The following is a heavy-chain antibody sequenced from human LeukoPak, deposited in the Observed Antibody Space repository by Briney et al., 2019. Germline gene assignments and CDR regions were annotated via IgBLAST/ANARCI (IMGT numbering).Heavy chain of an antibody. CDR2: IFYGVRN. CDR1: GGSISNADYY. V-gene: IGHV4-39*01. J-gene: IGHJ4*01. CDR3: ARQLPTAAADTRGYFEY. D-gene: IGHD6-13*01. Sequence: SETLSLTCSVSGGSISNADYYWGWIGQAPGKGLEWIGSIFYGVRNHYNPSLKSRATMSVDTSKNQFSLKLTSVTAADAAMYYCARQLPTAAADTRGYFEYWGQGAVVTVSS.